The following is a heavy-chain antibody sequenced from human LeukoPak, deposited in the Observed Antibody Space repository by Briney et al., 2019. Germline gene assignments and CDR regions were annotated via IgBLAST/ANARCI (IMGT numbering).Heavy chain of an antibody. Sequence: GGSLRLSCVVSGFTFSSYDMSWVRQAPGKGLEWVSAISGSGSTYYADSVKGRFTISRDNSKNTLYLQMNSLRDEDTAIYYCAKVSLYNFDSSSSDYWGQGTLVTVSS. CDR3: AKVSLYNFDSSSSDY. D-gene: IGHD3-22*01. CDR1: GFTFSSYD. J-gene: IGHJ4*02. CDR2: ISGSGST. V-gene: IGHV3-23*01.